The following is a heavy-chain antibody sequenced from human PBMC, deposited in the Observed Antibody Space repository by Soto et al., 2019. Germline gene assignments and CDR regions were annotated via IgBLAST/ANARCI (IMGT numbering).Heavy chain of an antibody. V-gene: IGHV3-11*01. J-gene: IGHJ6*02. CDR3: ARVSWREKYGMDV. CDR1: GFTFSDSY. CDR2: ITFSGNTV. Sequence: GGSLRLSCAASGFTFSDSYMSWIRQAPGKGLEWISYITFSGNTVYYADSLEGRFTISRDNAKNSLYLQMNRLRAEDTAVYYCARVSWREKYGMDVWGQGTTVTVSS.